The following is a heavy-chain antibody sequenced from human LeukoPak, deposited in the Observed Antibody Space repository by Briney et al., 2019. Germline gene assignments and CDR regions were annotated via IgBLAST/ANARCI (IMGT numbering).Heavy chain of an antibody. Sequence: SETLSLTCAVYGGSFSGYYWRWIRQPPGKGLEWIGETNHSGSTNYNPSLKSRVTISVDTSKNQFSLKLSSVTAADTAVYYCARAGVVAARGRDVWGQGTTVTVSS. D-gene: IGHD2-15*01. J-gene: IGHJ6*02. CDR1: GGSFSGYY. CDR2: TNHSGST. V-gene: IGHV4-34*01. CDR3: ARAGVVAARGRDV.